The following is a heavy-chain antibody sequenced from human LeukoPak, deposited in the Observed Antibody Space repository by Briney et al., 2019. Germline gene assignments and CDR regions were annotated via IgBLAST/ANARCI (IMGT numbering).Heavy chain of an antibody. CDR1: GFIFSGSA. D-gene: IGHD3-3*01. V-gene: IGHV3-73*01. CDR2: IRSKANTYAT. Sequence: PGGSLRLSCAASGFIFSGSAMHWVRQASGKGLEWVGRIRSKANTYATAYAASVKGRFTISRDDSKNTAYLQMNSLKTEDTAVYYCTREYDFWSQGAGHFDYWGQGTLVTVRS. CDR3: TREYDFWSQGAGHFDY. J-gene: IGHJ4*02.